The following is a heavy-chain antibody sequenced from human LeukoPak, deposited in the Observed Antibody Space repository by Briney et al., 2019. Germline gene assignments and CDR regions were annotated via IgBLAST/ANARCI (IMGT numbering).Heavy chain of an antibody. D-gene: IGHD3-3*01. Sequence: SENLSLTCAVYGGSFSGYYWSWIRQPPGKGLEWIGEINHSGSTNYNPSLKSRVTISVDTSKNQFSLKLSSVTAADTAVYYCARATTNYDFWSTTRLTLLDYWGQGTLVTVSS. CDR1: GGSFSGYY. J-gene: IGHJ4*02. V-gene: IGHV4-34*01. CDR2: INHSGST. CDR3: ARATTNYDFWSTTRLTLLDY.